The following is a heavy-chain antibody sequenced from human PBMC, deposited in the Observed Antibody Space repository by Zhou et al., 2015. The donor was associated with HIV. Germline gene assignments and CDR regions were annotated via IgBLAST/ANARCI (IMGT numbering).Heavy chain of an antibody. CDR3: ARVVQPLRYFDYYNFDY. J-gene: IGHJ4*02. CDR1: GYTFTSYD. D-gene: IGHD3-9*01. V-gene: IGHV1-8*01. Sequence: QVQLVQSGAEVKKPGASVKVSCKASGYTFTSYDINWVRQATGQGLEWMGWMNPNSGNTGYAQKFQGRVTMTRNTSISTAYMELSSLRSEDTAVYYCARVVQPLRYFDYYNFDYWAREPWSPSPQ. CDR2: MNPNSGNT.